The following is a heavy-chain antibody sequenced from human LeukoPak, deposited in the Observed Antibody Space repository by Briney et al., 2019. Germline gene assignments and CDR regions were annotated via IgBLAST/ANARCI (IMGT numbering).Heavy chain of an antibody. D-gene: IGHD3-22*01. CDR3: ARAGAHYDSSGYPFDY. V-gene: IGHV1-46*01. CDR1: GYTFTSHY. J-gene: IGHJ4*02. Sequence: GASVKVSCKGSGYTFTSHYMHWVRQAPGQGLEWMGIINPSGGSTSYAQKFQGRVTMTRDTSTSTVYMELSSLRSEDTAVYYCARAGAHYDSSGYPFDYLGQGTLVTVSS. CDR2: INPSGGST.